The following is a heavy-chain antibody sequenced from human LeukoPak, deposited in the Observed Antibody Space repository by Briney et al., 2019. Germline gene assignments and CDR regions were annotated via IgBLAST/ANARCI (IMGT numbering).Heavy chain of an antibody. V-gene: IGHV4-31*03. CDR2: VYYSGST. CDR3: ARADSGYDPTPDY. J-gene: IGHJ4*02. D-gene: IGHD5-12*01. CDR1: GGSISSGGYY. Sequence: PSQTLSLTCTVSGGSISSGGYYWSWIRQHPGKGLEWIGYVYYSGSTYYNPSLKSRVTMSVDTSKNQFSLKLSSVTAADTAVYYCARADSGYDPTPDYWGQGTLVTVSS.